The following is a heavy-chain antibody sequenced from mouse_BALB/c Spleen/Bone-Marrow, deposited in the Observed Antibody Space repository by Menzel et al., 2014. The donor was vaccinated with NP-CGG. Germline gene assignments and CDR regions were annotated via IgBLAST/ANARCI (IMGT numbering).Heavy chain of an antibody. CDR3: ARRTTTVVATDY. J-gene: IGHJ2*01. D-gene: IGHD1-1*01. CDR2: INPSNGRT. Sequence: QVPLQQSGAELVKPGASVKLSCKASGYTFTSYWMHWVKQRPGQGLEWIGEINPSNGRTNYNEKFKSKATLTVDKSSSTAYMQLSSLTSEDSAVYYCARRTTTVVATDYWGQGTTLTVSS. V-gene: IGHV1S81*02. CDR1: GYTFTSYW.